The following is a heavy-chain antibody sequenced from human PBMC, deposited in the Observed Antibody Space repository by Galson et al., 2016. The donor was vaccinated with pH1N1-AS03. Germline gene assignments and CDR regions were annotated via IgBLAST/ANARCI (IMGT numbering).Heavy chain of an antibody. V-gene: IGHV3-23*01. CDR2: ISASGVTT. CDR1: GFTFSSYA. D-gene: IGHD5-24*01. Sequence: SLRLSCAASGFTFSSYAMTWVRQAPGKGLEWVSTISASGVTTDYADSVKGRFTISRDNSRDTVYLQINSLRAEDTALYYCAKARVRREGDRDNHFDYWGQGTLVTVSS. J-gene: IGHJ4*02. CDR3: AKARVRREGDRDNHFDY.